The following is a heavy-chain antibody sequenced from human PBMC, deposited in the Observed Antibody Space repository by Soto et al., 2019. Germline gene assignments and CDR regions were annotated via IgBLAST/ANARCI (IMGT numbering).Heavy chain of an antibody. CDR1: GYSFTSYW. J-gene: IGHJ5*02. D-gene: IGHD1-26*01. V-gene: IGHV5-10-1*01. CDR3: ARSLTKWEVSVTWFDP. Sequence: GESLKISCKGSGYSFTSYWISWVRQMPGKGLEWMGRIDPSDSYTNYSPSFQGHVTISADKSISTAYLQWSSLKASDTAMYYCARSLTKWEVSVTWFDPWGQGTLVTVSS. CDR2: IDPSDSYT.